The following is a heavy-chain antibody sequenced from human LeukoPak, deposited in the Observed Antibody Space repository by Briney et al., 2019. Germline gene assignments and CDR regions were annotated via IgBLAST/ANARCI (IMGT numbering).Heavy chain of an antibody. V-gene: IGHV3-11*01. J-gene: IGHJ6*02. Sequence: GWSLRLSCAASGFTFNDDYMSWIRQAPGKGLEWVSYISSSGSTRSYAGSVKGRFTISRDNAKNSLYLQMNSLRAEDTAVYYCARDGAVSLYYFYAMDVWGQGTTVTV. CDR3: ARDGAVSLYYFYAMDV. CDR1: GFTFNDDY. CDR2: ISSSGSTR. D-gene: IGHD3-16*01.